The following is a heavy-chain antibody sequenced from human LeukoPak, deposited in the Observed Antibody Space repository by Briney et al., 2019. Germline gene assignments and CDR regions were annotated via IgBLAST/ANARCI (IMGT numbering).Heavy chain of an antibody. CDR3: TRQQLVPGRAFDI. Sequence: SETLSLTCAVYGGSFSGYYWSWIRQPPGKGLEWIGETNHSGSTNYNPSLKSRVTISVDTSKNQFSLKLSSVTAADTAVYYCTRQQLVPGRAFDIWGQGTMVTVSS. CDR1: GGSFSGYY. CDR2: TNHSGST. J-gene: IGHJ3*02. V-gene: IGHV4-34*01. D-gene: IGHD6-13*01.